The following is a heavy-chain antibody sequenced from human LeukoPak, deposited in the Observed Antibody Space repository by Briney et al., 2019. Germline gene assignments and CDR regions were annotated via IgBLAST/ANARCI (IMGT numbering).Heavy chain of an antibody. CDR1: GFTFSSYW. CDR3: AKEASRGSSFAYTPIEKPYYLDY. CDR2: IKHDGSEK. Sequence: PGGSLRLSCAASGFTFSSYWMSWVRQAPGKGLEWVANIKHDGSEKYYVDSVKGRFTISRDNSKNTLFLQMNSLRAEDTAVYYCAKEASRGSSFAYTPIEKPYYLDYWGQGTLVTVSS. D-gene: IGHD5-18*01. V-gene: IGHV3-7*01. J-gene: IGHJ4*02.